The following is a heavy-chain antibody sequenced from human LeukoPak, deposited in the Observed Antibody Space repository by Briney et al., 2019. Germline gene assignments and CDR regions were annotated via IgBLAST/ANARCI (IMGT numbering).Heavy chain of an antibody. CDR1: GFSVSSNY. J-gene: IGHJ4*02. Sequence: GGSLRLSCAASGFSVSSNYMSWVRQAPEKGLEWVSVIYSVGTTYYADSVKGRFTISRDNSKNTLYLQMNSLRAEDTAVYYCAKAKFFQDIVVVVAATPIDYWGQGTLVTVSS. V-gene: IGHV3-53*01. CDR3: AKAKFFQDIVVVVAATPIDY. CDR2: IYSVGTT. D-gene: IGHD2-15*01.